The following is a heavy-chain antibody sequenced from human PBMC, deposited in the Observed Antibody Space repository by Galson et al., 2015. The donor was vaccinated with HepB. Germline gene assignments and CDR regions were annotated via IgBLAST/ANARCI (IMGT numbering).Heavy chain of an antibody. CDR3: AKGSGWYVRSNWFDP. CDR2: ISYDGSTK. Sequence: SLRLSCAASGFTFSSYGMHWVRQAPGKGLEWVAVISYDGSTKYYADSVKGRFTISRDNSKNTLYLQMKSLRAEDTAVYYCAKGSGWYVRSNWFDPWGQGTLVTVSS. D-gene: IGHD6-19*01. CDR1: GFTFSSYG. J-gene: IGHJ5*02. V-gene: IGHV3-30*18.